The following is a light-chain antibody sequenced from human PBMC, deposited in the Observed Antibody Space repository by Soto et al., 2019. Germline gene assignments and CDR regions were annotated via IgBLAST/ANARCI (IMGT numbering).Light chain of an antibody. J-gene: IGLJ1*01. V-gene: IGLV2-14*01. CDR3: ASFRSGTILV. Sequence: QSALTQPASVSGSPGQSVTISCTGPRSDIGDSNFISWYQHSPGKAPRLLIYEVNNRPLGVSRRFSGSKAGNTASLTISGLLDDDEADYFCASFRSGTILVFGSGTKVTVL. CDR1: RSDIGDSNF. CDR2: EVN.